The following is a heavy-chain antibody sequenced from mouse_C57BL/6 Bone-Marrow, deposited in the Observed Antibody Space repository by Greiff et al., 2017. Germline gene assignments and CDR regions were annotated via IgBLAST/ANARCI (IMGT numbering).Heavy chain of an antibody. CDR3: TTNYYGSLAWFAY. D-gene: IGHD1-1*01. Sequence: VQLQQSGAELVRPGASVKLSCTASGFNIKDDYMHWVKQRPEQGLEWIGWIDPENGDTESASKFQGKATITADTSSNPAYLQLRSLTSEDSAVYYCTTNYYGSLAWFAYWGQGTLVTVSA. CDR1: GFNIKDDY. CDR2: IDPENGDT. J-gene: IGHJ3*01. V-gene: IGHV14-4*01.